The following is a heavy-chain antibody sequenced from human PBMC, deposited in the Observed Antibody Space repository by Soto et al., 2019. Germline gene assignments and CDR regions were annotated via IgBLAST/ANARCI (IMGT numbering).Heavy chain of an antibody. Sequence: EVQLLESGGGLVQPGGSLRLSCAASGFTFSNSAMSWVRQAPGKGLEWVSSFTGGSTYYADSAKGRFTISRHNSKNTLYLQMNSLTAEDTAIYYCAKLNWYNRDNWFDPWGQGTLVTVSS. J-gene: IGHJ5*02. CDR3: AKLNWYNRDNWFDP. CDR2: SFTGGST. D-gene: IGHD1-1*01. V-gene: IGHV3-23*01. CDR1: GFTFSNSA.